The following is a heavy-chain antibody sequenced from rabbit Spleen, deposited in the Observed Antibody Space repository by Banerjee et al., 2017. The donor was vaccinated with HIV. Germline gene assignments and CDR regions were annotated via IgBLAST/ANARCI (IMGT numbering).Heavy chain of an antibody. D-gene: IGHD7-1*01. V-gene: IGHV1S40*01. CDR2: VTAGVSFTT. CDR3: ARDTGTSFSSYGMDL. Sequence: QSLEESGGDLVKPGASLTLTCTASGFSFTYIDYLCWVRQPPGKGPEWIACVTAGVSFTTYYATWAKGRFTISNASWTTVTLQMTSLTVADTGTYFCARDTGTSFSSYGMDLWGPGTLVTVS. CDR1: GFSFTYIDY. J-gene: IGHJ6*01.